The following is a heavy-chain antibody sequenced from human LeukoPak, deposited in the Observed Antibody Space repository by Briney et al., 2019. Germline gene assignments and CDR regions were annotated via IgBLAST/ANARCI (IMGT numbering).Heavy chain of an antibody. D-gene: IGHD1-26*01. CDR3: ARPIVEWERLGRAFDV. Sequence: SETLSLTCAVYGGSFSGYYWSWLRQPPGKGLEWIGEVNHSGSTNYNPSLKSRVTISVDTPKNQFSLKLSSVTAADTAVYYCARPIVEWERLGRAFDVWGHGTMVTVSS. CDR1: GGSFSGYY. V-gene: IGHV4-34*01. J-gene: IGHJ3*01. CDR2: VNHSGST.